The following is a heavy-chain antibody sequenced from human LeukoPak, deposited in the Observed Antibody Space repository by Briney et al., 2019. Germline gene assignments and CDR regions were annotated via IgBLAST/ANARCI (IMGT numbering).Heavy chain of an antibody. Sequence: PSETLSLTCTVSGGSISSSSYYWGWIRQPPGKGLEWIGSIYYSGSIYYNPSLKSRVTISVDTSKNQFSLKLSSVTAADTAVYYCARRAAGYSSGWYNRAGAFDIWGQGTMVTVSS. J-gene: IGHJ3*02. V-gene: IGHV4-39*01. CDR1: GGSISSSSYY. D-gene: IGHD6-19*01. CDR2: IYYSGSI. CDR3: ARRAAGYSSGWYNRAGAFDI.